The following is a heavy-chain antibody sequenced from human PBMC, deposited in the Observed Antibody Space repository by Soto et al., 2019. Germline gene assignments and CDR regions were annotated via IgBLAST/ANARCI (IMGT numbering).Heavy chain of an antibody. CDR3: AREGLTVTPAINWFDP. V-gene: IGHV3-30-3*01. CDR1: GFTFSSYA. Sequence: QVQLVESGGGVVQPGRSLRLSCAASGFTFSSYAMHWVRQAPGKGLEWVAVISYDGSNKYYADSVKGRFTISRDNSKNTLYLQMSSLRAEDTAVYYCAREGLTVTPAINWFDPWGQGTLVTVSA. D-gene: IGHD4-17*01. J-gene: IGHJ5*02. CDR2: ISYDGSNK.